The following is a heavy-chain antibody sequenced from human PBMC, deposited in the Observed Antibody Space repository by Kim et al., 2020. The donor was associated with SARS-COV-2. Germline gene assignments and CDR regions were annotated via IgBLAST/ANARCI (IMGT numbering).Heavy chain of an antibody. CDR1: GGSFSGYY. CDR2: INHSGST. J-gene: IGHJ5*02. D-gene: IGHD2-2*01. V-gene: IGHV4-34*01. CDR3: ARGSILGYCSSTSCYFRFDP. Sequence: SETLSLTCAVYGGSFSGYYWSWIRQPPGKGLEWIGEINHSGSTNYNPSLKSRVTISVDTSKNQFSLKLSSVTAADTAVYYCARGSILGYCSSTSCYFRFDPWGQGTLVTVSS.